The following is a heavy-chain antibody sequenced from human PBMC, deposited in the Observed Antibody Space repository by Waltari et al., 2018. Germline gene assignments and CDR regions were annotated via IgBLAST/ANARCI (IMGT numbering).Heavy chain of an antibody. CDR2: IYYSGST. J-gene: IGHJ4*02. Sequence: QLQLQESGPGLVKPSETLSLTCTVSGGSISSSSYYWGWIRQPPGKGLEWIGSIYYSGSTYYNPSLKSRVTISVDTSKNQFSLKLSSVTAADTAVYYCARGRSTTIAARPPLLYWGQGTLVTVSS. CDR1: GGSISSSSYY. D-gene: IGHD6-6*01. CDR3: ARGRSTTIAARPPLLY. V-gene: IGHV4-39*07.